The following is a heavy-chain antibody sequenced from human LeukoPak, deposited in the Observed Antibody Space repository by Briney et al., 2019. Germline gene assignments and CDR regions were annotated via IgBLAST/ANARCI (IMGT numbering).Heavy chain of an antibody. CDR3: ARVRLPNCGFDP. Sequence: SETLSLTCTVSGGSISSSSYYWGWIRQPPGKGLEWIGSIYYSGSTYYNPSLKSRVTISVDTSKNQFSLKLSSVTAADTAVYYCARVRLPNCGFDPWGQGTLVTVSS. CDR2: IYYSGST. D-gene: IGHD5-18*01. CDR1: GGSISSSSYY. V-gene: IGHV4-39*07. J-gene: IGHJ5*02.